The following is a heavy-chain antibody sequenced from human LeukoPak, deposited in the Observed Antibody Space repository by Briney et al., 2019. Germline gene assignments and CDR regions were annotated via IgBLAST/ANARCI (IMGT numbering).Heavy chain of an antibody. CDR1: GGSISSYY. CDR2: IYYSGST. D-gene: IGHD3-10*01. J-gene: IGHJ3*02. V-gene: IGHV4-59*01. Sequence: SETLSLTCTVSGGSISSYYWSWIRQPPGKGLEWIGYIYYSGSTNYNPSLKSRVTISVDTSRNQFSLKLSSVTAADTAVYYCAATMVRGLDKAFDIWGQGTMVTVSS. CDR3: AATMVRGLDKAFDI.